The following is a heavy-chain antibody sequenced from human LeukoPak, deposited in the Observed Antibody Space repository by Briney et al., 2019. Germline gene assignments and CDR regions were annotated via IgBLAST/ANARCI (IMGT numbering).Heavy chain of an antibody. V-gene: IGHV1-18*01. CDR2: ISVYSGKI. J-gene: IGHJ4*02. D-gene: IGHD1-26*01. CDR1: GYIFTSYA. CDR3: ARGIHSGDSGPYYFDY. Sequence: ASVKVSCKASGYIFTSYAISWVRQVPGQGLEWMGWISVYSGKIDYPQRVQDRVTMTTDTSTNTAYMELRSLRSDDTAVYYCARGIHSGDSGPYYFDYWGQGTLVTVSS.